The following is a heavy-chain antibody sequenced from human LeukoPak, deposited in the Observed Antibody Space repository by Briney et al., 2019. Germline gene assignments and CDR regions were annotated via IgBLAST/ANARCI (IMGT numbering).Heavy chain of an antibody. Sequence: GGSLRLSCAASGFTFSSYGMHWVRQAPGKGLEWVAVISYDGSNKYYADSVKGRFTISRDNSKNTLYLQMNSLRAEDTAVYYCARDRDDYGDYQNWFDPWGQGTLVTVSS. J-gene: IGHJ5*02. V-gene: IGHV3-30*03. CDR2: ISYDGSNK. CDR3: ARDRDDYGDYQNWFDP. D-gene: IGHD4-17*01. CDR1: GFTFSSYG.